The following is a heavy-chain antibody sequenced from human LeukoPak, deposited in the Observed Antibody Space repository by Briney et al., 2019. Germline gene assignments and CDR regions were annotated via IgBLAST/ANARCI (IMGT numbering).Heavy chain of an antibody. Sequence: ASVKVSCKASGYTFTGYYMHWVRQAPGQGLEWIGWINTISGGTNYAQKFQGRVTMTRDTSISTAYMELSRLTSDDTAVCYCARGREVAGTVGYWGQGTLVTVSS. D-gene: IGHD6-19*01. CDR2: INTISGGT. CDR3: ARGREVAGTVGY. J-gene: IGHJ4*02. V-gene: IGHV1-2*02. CDR1: GYTFTGYY.